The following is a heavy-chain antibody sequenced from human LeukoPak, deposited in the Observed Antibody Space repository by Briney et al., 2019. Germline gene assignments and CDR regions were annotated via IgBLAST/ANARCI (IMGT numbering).Heavy chain of an antibody. J-gene: IGHJ4*02. CDR1: GFTFSSYG. D-gene: IGHD5-18*01. Sequence: GGSLRLSCAASGFTFSSYGMHWVRQAPGKGLEWVAFIRYDGSNKYCADSVKGRFTISRDSSKNTLYLQMNSLRAADTAVYYCARGSGYSYSFTGRERTKSRLDYWGQGTLVTVSS. CDR2: IRYDGSNK. CDR3: ARGSGYSYSFTGRERTKSRLDY. V-gene: IGHV3-30*02.